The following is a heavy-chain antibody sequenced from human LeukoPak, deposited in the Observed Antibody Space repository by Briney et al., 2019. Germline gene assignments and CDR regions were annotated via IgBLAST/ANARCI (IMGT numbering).Heavy chain of an antibody. CDR3: ARGPLSYYGSSYYFDY. J-gene: IGHJ4*02. V-gene: IGHV3-48*03. Sequence: SGGSLRLSCAASGFTFSSYEMNWVRQAPGKGLEWVSYISSSGSTIYYADSVKGRFTISRDNAKNSLYLQMNSLRAEDTAVYYCARGPLSYYGSSYYFDYWGQGTLVTVSS. CDR2: ISSSGSTI. D-gene: IGHD3-10*01. CDR1: GFTFSSYE.